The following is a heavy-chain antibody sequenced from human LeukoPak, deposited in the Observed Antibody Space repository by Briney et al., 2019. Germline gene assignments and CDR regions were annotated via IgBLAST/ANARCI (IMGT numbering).Heavy chain of an antibody. J-gene: IGHJ4*02. CDR1: GFTFSSYA. CDR2: ISGSGGST. D-gene: IGHD6-19*01. Sequence: GGSLRLSCAASGFTFSSYAMSWVRQAPGEGLEWVSAISGSGGSTYYADSVKGRFTISRDNSKNTLYLQMNSLRAEDTAVYYCAKDLIFRIAVAGIPFDYWGQGTLVTVSS. V-gene: IGHV3-23*01. CDR3: AKDLIFRIAVAGIPFDY.